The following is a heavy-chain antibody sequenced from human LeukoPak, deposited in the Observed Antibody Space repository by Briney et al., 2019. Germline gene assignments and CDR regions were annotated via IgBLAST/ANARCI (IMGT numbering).Heavy chain of an antibody. Sequence: ASVKLFCKASGYTFTGYYMHWVRQAPGQGLERMGWINPNSGGTNYAQKFQGRVTMTRDTSISTAYMELSRLRSDDTAVYYCARVAQQAYYYYYMDVWGKGTTVTVSS. V-gene: IGHV1-2*02. CDR3: ARVAQQAYYYYYMDV. CDR2: INPNSGGT. CDR1: GYTFTGYY. D-gene: IGHD6-13*01. J-gene: IGHJ6*03.